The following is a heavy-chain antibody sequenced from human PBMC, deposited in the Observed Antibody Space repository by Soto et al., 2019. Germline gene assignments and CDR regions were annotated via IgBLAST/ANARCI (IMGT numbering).Heavy chain of an antibody. CDR1: GGTFSSYA. V-gene: IGHV1-69*12. D-gene: IGHD6-13*01. J-gene: IGHJ1*01. CDR2: IIPIFGTA. CDR3: ARTPRGAAAPLFQH. Sequence: QVQLVQSGAEVKKPGSSVKVSCKASGGTFSSYAISWVRQAPGQGLEWMGGIIPIFGTANYAQKFQGRVTIXAXEXXSTAYIELSSLRSEDTAVYYCARTPRGAAAPLFQHWGQGTLVTVSS.